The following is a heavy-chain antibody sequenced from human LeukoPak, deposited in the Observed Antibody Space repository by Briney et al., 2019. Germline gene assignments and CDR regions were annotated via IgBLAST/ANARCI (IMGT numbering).Heavy chain of an antibody. CDR1: GFTFGDYA. CDR2: IRNKAYGVTT. J-gene: IGHJ4*02. V-gene: IGHV3-49*04. CDR3: TRDTGYYDSSGSYYTQPHDY. Sequence: GGSLRLSCTASGFTFGDYAMSWVRQAPGKGLEWVGFIRNKAYGVTTEYAASVKGRFTISRDDSKSIAYLQMNSLKTEDTAVYYCTRDTGYYDSSGSYYTQPHDYWGQGTLVTVSS. D-gene: IGHD3-22*01.